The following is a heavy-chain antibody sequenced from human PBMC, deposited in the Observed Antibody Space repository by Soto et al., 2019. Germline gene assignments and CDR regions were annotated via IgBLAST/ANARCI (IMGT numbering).Heavy chain of an antibody. CDR1: DFTITTAW. V-gene: IGHV3-15*07. Sequence: EVQLVESGGGLVKPGGSFRLSCAASDFTITTAWMIWVRQAPGKGLEWVGRIKTKAEGGATDYAAPLKGRFTISRDDSRNTLFLQMNSLKTEDTAVYYCTTGSVEGVWGQGATVTVSS. CDR2: IKTKAEGGAT. CDR3: TTGSVEGV. D-gene: IGHD2-15*01. J-gene: IGHJ6*02.